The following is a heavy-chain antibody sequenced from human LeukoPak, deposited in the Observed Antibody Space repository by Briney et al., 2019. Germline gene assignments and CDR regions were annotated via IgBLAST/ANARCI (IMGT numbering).Heavy chain of an antibody. V-gene: IGHV4-34*01. CDR1: GGSFSGYY. D-gene: IGHD6-13*01. CDR2: INHSGST. CDR3: ARGSIAAEP. Sequence: SETLSLTCAVCGGSFSGYYWSWIRQPPGKGLEWIGEINHSGSTNYNPSLKSRVTISVDTSKNQFSLKLSSVTAADTAVYYCARGSIAAEPWGQGTLVTVSS. J-gene: IGHJ5*02.